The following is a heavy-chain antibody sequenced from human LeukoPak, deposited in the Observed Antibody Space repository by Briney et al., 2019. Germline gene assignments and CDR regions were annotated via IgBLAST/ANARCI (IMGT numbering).Heavy chain of an antibody. V-gene: IGHV3-21*01. CDR3: AKTNYDFRSGYYGPFDY. Sequence: PGGSLRLSCAASGFTFSSYSMNWVRQAPGKGLEWVSSISSSSSYIYYADSVKGRFTISRDNAKNSLYLQMNSLRAEDTAVYYCAKTNYDFRSGYYGPFDYWGQGTLVTVSS. J-gene: IGHJ4*02. CDR2: ISSSSSYI. CDR1: GFTFSSYS. D-gene: IGHD3-3*01.